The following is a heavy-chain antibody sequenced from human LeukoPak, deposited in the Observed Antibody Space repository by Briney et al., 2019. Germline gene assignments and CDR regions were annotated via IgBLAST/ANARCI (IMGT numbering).Heavy chain of an antibody. CDR3: AKGLLEWLLSYMDV. D-gene: IGHD3-3*01. Sequence: AGGSLRPSCAASGFTFSSYGMHWVRQAPGKGLEWVAFIRYDGSNKYYADSVKGRFTISRDNSKNTLYLQMNSLRAEDTAVYYCAKGLLEWLLSYMDVWGKGTTVTVSS. CDR1: GFTFSSYG. CDR2: IRYDGSNK. J-gene: IGHJ6*03. V-gene: IGHV3-30*02.